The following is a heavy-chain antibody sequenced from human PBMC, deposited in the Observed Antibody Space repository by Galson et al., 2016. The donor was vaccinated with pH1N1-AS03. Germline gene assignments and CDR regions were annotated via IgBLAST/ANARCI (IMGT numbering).Heavy chain of an antibody. CDR1: GFTFSNYN. D-gene: IGHD3-16*02. CDR2: ISRSSAYT. V-gene: IGHV3-21*01. CDR3: ARVDDRFWYIDL. J-gene: IGHJ2*01. Sequence: SLRLSCAASGFTFSNYNMNWVRQSPGKGLEWVSSISRSSAYTYFGGSVQGRFTVSRDNAKNALYLNMNSLTDEDTAVYYCARVDDRFWYIDLWGRGTLVTVSS.